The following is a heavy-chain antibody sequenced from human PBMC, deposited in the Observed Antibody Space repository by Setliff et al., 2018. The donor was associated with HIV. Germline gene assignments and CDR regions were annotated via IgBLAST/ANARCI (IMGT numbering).Heavy chain of an antibody. J-gene: IGHJ4*02. Sequence: PGGSLRLSCAASGFSFSIYHMNWVRQAPGKGLEWVANIKEDGSEKNYVDSVKGRLTISRDNAKNSLYLQMNSLRAEDTAMYYCVRDRGGSSYWGQGALVTVSS. D-gene: IGHD2-15*01. CDR3: VRDRGGSSY. CDR2: IKEDGSEK. CDR1: GFSFSIYH. V-gene: IGHV3-7*03.